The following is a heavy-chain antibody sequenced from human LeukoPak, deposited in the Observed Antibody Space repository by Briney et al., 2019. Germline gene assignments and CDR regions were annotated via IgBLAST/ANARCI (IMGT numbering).Heavy chain of an antibody. D-gene: IGHD6-6*01. CDR3: AKVKGVARSSGYYFDY. CDR2: ISYDGSNK. J-gene: IGHJ4*02. Sequence: GGSLRLSCAASGFTFSSYGMHWVRQAPGKGLEWVAVISYDGSNKYYADSVKGRFTISRDSSKNTLYLQMNSLRAEDTAVYYCAKVKGVARSSGYYFDYWGQGTLVTVSS. V-gene: IGHV3-30*18. CDR1: GFTFSSYG.